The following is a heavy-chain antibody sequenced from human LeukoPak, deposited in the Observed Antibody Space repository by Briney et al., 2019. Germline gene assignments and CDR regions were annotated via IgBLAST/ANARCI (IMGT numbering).Heavy chain of an antibody. Sequence: GGSLRLSCAASGFTFSGPAMHWVRQASGKGLEWVGRIRSKANSYATAYAASVKGRFTISRDDSKNTAYLQMNSLKTEDTAVYYCTRLGSLASLYYYYYYMDVWGKGTTVTVSS. V-gene: IGHV3-73*01. D-gene: IGHD1-26*01. J-gene: IGHJ6*03. CDR1: GFTFSGPA. CDR2: IRSKANSYAT. CDR3: TRLGSLASLYYYYYYMDV.